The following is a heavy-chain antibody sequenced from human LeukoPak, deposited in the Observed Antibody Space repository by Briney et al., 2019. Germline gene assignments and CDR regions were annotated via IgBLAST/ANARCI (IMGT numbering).Heavy chain of an antibody. Sequence: PGGSLRLSCAASGFTFDDYAMHWVRQAPGKGLEWVSGISWNSGSIGYADSVKGRFTISRDNAKNSLYLQMNSLRAEDTALYYCAKLQGSGWYGNFDYWGQGTLVTVSS. V-gene: IGHV3-9*01. CDR1: GFTFDDYA. D-gene: IGHD6-19*01. J-gene: IGHJ4*02. CDR3: AKLQGSGWYGNFDY. CDR2: ISWNSGSI.